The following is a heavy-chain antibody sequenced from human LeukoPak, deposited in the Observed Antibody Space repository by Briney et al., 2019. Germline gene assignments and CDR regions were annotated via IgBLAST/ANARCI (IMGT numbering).Heavy chain of an antibody. D-gene: IGHD3-22*01. CDR3: ARAGPCSGYYRDDAFDV. J-gene: IGHJ3*01. Sequence: GGSLRLSCAASGFSFSDYYMTWIRQAPGKGLEWVSYISFSGSSISYGHSVKGRFTVSRDNAKNSLFLQMTGLRVEDTAIYYCARAGPCSGYYRDDAFDVWGQGTLVTVSS. CDR1: GFSFSDYY. V-gene: IGHV3-11*01. CDR2: ISFSGSSI.